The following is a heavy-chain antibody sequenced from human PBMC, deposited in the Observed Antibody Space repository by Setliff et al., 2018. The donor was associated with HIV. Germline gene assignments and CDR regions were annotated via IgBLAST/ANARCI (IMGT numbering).Heavy chain of an antibody. CDR2: IQQDGDEI. V-gene: IGHV3-7*01. J-gene: IGHJ4*02. Sequence: GSLRLSCAASGFTFSTYWMTWVRQAPGQGLEWVANIQQDGDEIYYLDSVKGRFTISRDNAKNSLYLQMVSLRVEDTAVYYCARELAASGLGYFDSWGRGILVTVSS. D-gene: IGHD3-22*01. CDR3: ARELAASGLGYFDS. CDR1: GFTFSTYW.